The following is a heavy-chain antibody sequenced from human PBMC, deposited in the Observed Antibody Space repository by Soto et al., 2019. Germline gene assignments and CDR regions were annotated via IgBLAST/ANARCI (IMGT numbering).Heavy chain of an antibody. V-gene: IGHV3-21*01. D-gene: IGHD4-17*01. CDR3: ARTTVTIVGGPD. J-gene: IGHJ4*02. CDR2: ISSSSSYI. Sequence: GGSLRLSCAASGFTFSSYSMNWVRQAPGKGLEWVSSISSSSSYIYYADSVEGRFTISRDNAKNSLYLQMNSLRAEDTAVYYCARTTVTIVGGPDWGQGTLVTVSS. CDR1: GFTFSSYS.